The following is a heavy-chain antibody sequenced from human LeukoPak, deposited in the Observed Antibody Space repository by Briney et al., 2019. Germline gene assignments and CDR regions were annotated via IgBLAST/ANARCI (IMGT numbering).Heavy chain of an antibody. Sequence: GGSLRLSCAASGFTFSSYAMSWVRQAPGKGLEWVSAISGSGGSTYYADSVKGRFTISRDNSKNTLYLQMNSLRAEDTAVYYCAKDSTRGGSGSYHMGYFQHWGQGTLVTVSS. CDR1: GFTFSSYA. CDR3: AKDSTRGGSGSYHMGYFQH. J-gene: IGHJ1*01. D-gene: IGHD3-10*01. V-gene: IGHV3-23*01. CDR2: ISGSGGST.